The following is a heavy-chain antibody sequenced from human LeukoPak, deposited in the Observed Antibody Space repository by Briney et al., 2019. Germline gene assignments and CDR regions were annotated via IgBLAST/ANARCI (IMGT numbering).Heavy chain of an antibody. CDR1: GYTFTGYY. Sequence: ASVKVSCKASGYTFTGYYMHWVRQAPGQGLEWMGWISAYNGNTNYAQKLQGRVTMTTDTSTSTAYMELRSLRSDDTAVYYCARAEWTRRYCSSTSCYPDAFDIWGQGTMVTVSS. CDR3: ARAEWTRRYCSSTSCYPDAFDI. J-gene: IGHJ3*02. V-gene: IGHV1-18*04. D-gene: IGHD2-2*01. CDR2: ISAYNGNT.